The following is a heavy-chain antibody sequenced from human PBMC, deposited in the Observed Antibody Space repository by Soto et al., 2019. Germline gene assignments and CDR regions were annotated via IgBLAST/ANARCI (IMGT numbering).Heavy chain of an antibody. V-gene: IGHV3-23*01. J-gene: IGHJ6*04. D-gene: IGHD2-21*01. CDR2: ISGSGGSA. Sequence: EVLLLESGGGLVQPGGSLRLSCAASGFTFSTYVMTWVRQAPGKGLEWVSVISGSGGSAYYADSVKGRFTISRDNSKESLYMQVNRLRTEDTAEYYYSQDAIAGYYMYAMDEYGKET. CDR1: GFTFSTYV. CDR3: SQDAIAGYYMYAMDE.